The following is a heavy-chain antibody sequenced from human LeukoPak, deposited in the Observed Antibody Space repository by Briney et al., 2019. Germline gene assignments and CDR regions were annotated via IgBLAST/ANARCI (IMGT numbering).Heavy chain of an antibody. CDR1: GSSISSGYY. CDR2: IYYSGST. CDR3: ARRGTSYYYDSSAIPPFDY. V-gene: IGHV4-38-2*01. D-gene: IGHD3-22*01. Sequence: PSETLSLTCAVSGSSISSGYYWGWIRQPPGKGLEWIGSIYYSGSTYYNPSLKSRVTISVDTSKNQFSLKLSSVTAADTAVYYCARRGTSYYYDSSAIPPFDYWGQGTLVTVSS. J-gene: IGHJ4*02.